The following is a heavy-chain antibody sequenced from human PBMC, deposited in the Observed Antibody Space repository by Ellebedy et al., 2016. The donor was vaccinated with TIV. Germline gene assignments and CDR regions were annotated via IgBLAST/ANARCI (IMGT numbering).Heavy chain of an antibody. Sequence: MPSETLSLTCTVSGGSSGDYYWSWIRQPPGKGLEWIGYIYYSGSTYYNPSLKSRVTISVDTSNNQFSLILSSVTAADTAVYYCAGRRAEIDCGGDCYWGAFDIWGQGTMVTVSS. CDR2: IYYSGST. J-gene: IGHJ3*02. D-gene: IGHD2-21*02. V-gene: IGHV4-30-4*01. CDR3: AGRRAEIDCGGDCYWGAFDI. CDR1: GGSSGDYY.